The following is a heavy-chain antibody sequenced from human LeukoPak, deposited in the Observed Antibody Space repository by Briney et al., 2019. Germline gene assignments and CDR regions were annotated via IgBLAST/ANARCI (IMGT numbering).Heavy chain of an antibody. CDR3: AKVGSYYYDSSGLLDY. CDR2: ISGSGGST. Sequence: GGSLRLSCATSGFTFSSYAMSWVRQAPGKGLEWVSAISGSGGSTYYADSVKGRFTISRDNSKNTLYLQMNSLRAEDTAVYYCAKVGSYYYDSSGLLDYWGQGTLVPSPQ. CDR1: GFTFSSYA. V-gene: IGHV3-23*01. J-gene: IGHJ4*02. D-gene: IGHD3-22*01.